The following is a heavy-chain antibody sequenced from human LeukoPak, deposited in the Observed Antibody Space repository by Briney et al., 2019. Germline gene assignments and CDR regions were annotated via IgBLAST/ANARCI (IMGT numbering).Heavy chain of an antibody. J-gene: IGHJ4*02. CDR1: GYTFTAYW. D-gene: IGHD3-10*01. Sequence: ASVKVSCKASGYTFTAYWLHWVRQAPGQGLEWMGWIKPDSGGPIYAKEFQGRVTMTTDTSITTAYMELSGLRSDDTAVYYCARIFASGSFYSHWGQGTLVTVSS. CDR2: IKPDSGGP. CDR3: ARIFASGSFYSH. V-gene: IGHV1-2*02.